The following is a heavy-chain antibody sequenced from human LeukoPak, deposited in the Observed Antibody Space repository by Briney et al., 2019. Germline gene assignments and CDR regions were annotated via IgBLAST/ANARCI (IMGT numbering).Heavy chain of an antibody. D-gene: IGHD3-16*01. Sequence: GGSLRLFYAASGITVSSDYMNSGGEAPGKRRKWVSGIYSGDSTYYADSVKGRVTISRDNSKNTLYLQMNTLRAEDTAVYYCACLGGMDVWGKGTTVTVSS. V-gene: IGHV3-53*01. CDR2: IYSGDST. CDR3: ACLGGMDV. CDR1: GITVSSDY. J-gene: IGHJ6*03.